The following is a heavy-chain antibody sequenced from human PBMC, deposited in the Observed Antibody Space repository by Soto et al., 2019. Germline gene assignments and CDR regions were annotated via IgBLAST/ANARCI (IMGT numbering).Heavy chain of an antibody. CDR1: GFSVNNNY. D-gene: IGHD3-10*01. Sequence: EVQMVESGGGLVQPGGSLRLSCAASGFSVNNNYMSWVRQAPGKGLEWVSVIYSGGDTYYADSVKGRFPASRDNSKNTLYLQMNSLRAEDTAVYYCARDTHSGHRADYWGQGTLVTVSS. V-gene: IGHV3-66*01. CDR3: ARDTHSGHRADY. J-gene: IGHJ4*02. CDR2: IYSGGDT.